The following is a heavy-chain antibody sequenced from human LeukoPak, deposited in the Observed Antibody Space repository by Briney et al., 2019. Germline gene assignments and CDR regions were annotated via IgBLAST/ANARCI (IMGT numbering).Heavy chain of an antibody. Sequence: GRSLRLSCTASGFTFGDYAMSWVRQAPGKGLEWVGFIRSKAYGGTTEYAASVKGRFTISRDDSKSIAYLQMYSLKTEDTAVYYCTREYFYDFWSGDAFDIWGQGTMVTVSS. V-gene: IGHV3-49*04. J-gene: IGHJ3*02. CDR1: GFTFGDYA. D-gene: IGHD3-3*01. CDR2: IRSKAYGGTT. CDR3: TREYFYDFWSGDAFDI.